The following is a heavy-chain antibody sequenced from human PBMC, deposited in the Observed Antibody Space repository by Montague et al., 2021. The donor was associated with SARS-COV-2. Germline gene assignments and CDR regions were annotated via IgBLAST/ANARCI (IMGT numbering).Heavy chain of an antibody. J-gene: IGHJ4*02. CDR3: VEIVGAADY. D-gene: IGHD1-26*01. V-gene: IGHV4-34*01. CDR1: GGSLSGYY. CDR2: ISHSGST. Sequence: SETLSLTCAVYGGSLSGYYWSWIRQPPGEGLEWIAEISHSGSTSYNPSLKSRVTISVDTSRNQFSLKVSSVTAADTAVYYCVEIVGAADYWGQGTLATVSS.